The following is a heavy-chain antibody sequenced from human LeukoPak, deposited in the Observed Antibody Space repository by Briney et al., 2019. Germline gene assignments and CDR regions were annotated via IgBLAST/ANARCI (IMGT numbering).Heavy chain of an antibody. Sequence: PGGSLRLSCAASGFTFATYAMSWVRQAPGKGLKWVSGITGSGRTTYYADSVKGRFAISRDNSKNTLYLQMNSLRAEDTAVYYCAKDGGLWVSAHWGDSWGRGTLVTVSS. J-gene: IGHJ4*02. D-gene: IGHD7-27*01. CDR2: ITGSGRTT. CDR3: AKDGGLWVSAHWGDS. V-gene: IGHV3-23*01. CDR1: GFTFATYA.